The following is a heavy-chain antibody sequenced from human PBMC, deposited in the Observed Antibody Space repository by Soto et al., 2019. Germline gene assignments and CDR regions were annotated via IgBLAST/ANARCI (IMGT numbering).Heavy chain of an antibody. D-gene: IGHD2-21*02. CDR3: ARPPGYISDWHYFDL. V-gene: IGHV1-2*02. J-gene: IGHJ4*02. CDR2: ISPKSGGT. Sequence: ASVKVSCKASGYTFINNYMHWVRQAPGQGFEWMGRISPKSGGTNYAQKFQGRVRMTGDTSLKTAYMELSSLKSDDTAVYYCARPPGYISDWHYFDLWGQGTLVTVSS. CDR1: GYTFINNY.